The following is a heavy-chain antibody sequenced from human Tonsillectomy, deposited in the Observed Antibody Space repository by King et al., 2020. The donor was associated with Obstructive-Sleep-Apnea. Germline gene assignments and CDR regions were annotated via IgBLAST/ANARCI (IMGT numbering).Heavy chain of an antibody. CDR3: ARGPGFCNSITCLNWFDP. Sequence: VQLVESGGGLVQLGGSLRLSCAASGFTVSSNYMAWVRQAPGKGLEWVSVLYSDGNTIFADSVKGRFTVPRDNSKNTLYLEMNALRAEDTAVYYCARGPGFCNSITCLNWFDPWGQGTLVTVSS. CDR1: GFTVSSNY. J-gene: IGHJ5*02. V-gene: IGHV3-66*01. D-gene: IGHD2-2*01. CDR2: LYSDGNT.